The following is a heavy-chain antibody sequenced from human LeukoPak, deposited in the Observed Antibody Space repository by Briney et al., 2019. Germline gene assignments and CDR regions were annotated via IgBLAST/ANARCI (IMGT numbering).Heavy chain of an antibody. J-gene: IGHJ4*02. Sequence: PGGSLRLSCAASGFTFSSYGMHWVRQAPGKGLEWVAVISYDGSNKYYADSVKGRFTISRDNSKNTLYLQMNSLRAEDTAVYYCAKVGGYDFSYYFDYWGQGTLVTVSS. CDR1: GFTFSSYG. V-gene: IGHV3-30*18. D-gene: IGHD5-12*01. CDR3: AKVGGYDFSYYFDY. CDR2: ISYDGSNK.